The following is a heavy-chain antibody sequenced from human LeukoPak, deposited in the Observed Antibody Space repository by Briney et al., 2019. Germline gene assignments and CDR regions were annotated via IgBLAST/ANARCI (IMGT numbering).Heavy chain of an antibody. CDR3: ARRRGYSGYGYYFDY. CDR2: IYYSGST. CDR1: GGSISSGDYY. J-gene: IGHJ4*02. V-gene: IGHV4-39*01. Sequence: SETLSLTCTVSGGSISSGDYYWSWIRQPPGKGLEWIGSIYYSGSTYYNPSLKSRVTISVDTSKNQFSLKLSSVTAADTAVYYCARRRGYSGYGYYFDYWGQGTLVTVSS. D-gene: IGHD5-12*01.